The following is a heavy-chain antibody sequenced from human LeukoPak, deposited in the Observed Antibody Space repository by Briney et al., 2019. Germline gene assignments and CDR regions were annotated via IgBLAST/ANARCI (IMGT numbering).Heavy chain of an antibody. Sequence: GGSLRLSCAASGFTFDDYAMHWVRQAPGKGLEWVSLISWDGGSTYYADSVKGRFTISRDNSKNSLYLQMNSLRAEDTALYYCAKDGSRGRFLEWSPYYYYMDVWGKGTTVTVSS. V-gene: IGHV3-43D*03. CDR1: GFTFDDYA. CDR3: AKDGSRGRFLEWSPYYYYMDV. CDR2: ISWDGGST. J-gene: IGHJ6*03. D-gene: IGHD3-3*01.